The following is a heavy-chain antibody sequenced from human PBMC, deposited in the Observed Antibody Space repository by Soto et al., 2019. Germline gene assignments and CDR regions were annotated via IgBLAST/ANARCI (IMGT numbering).Heavy chain of an antibody. J-gene: IGHJ4*02. Sequence: ASVKVSCKASGYTFTSYGISWVRQAPGQGLEWMGLISAYNGNTNYAQKLQGRVTMTTDTSTSTAYMELSSLRSEDTAVYYCARGQQLGFFGYWGQGTLVTVSS. D-gene: IGHD6-13*01. CDR1: GYTFTSYG. CDR3: ARGQQLGFFGY. CDR2: ISAYNGNT. V-gene: IGHV1-18*01.